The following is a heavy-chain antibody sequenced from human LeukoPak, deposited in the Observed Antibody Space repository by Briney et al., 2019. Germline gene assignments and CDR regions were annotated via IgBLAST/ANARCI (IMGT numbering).Heavy chain of an antibody. Sequence: ASVKVSCKASGYTFTGYYMHWVRQAPGQGLEWMGWINPNSGGTNYAQKFQGRVTMTRDTSISTAYMELSRLRSDDTAVYYCATELAVAGGTASVYFDYWGQGTLVTVSS. CDR2: INPNSGGT. CDR1: GYTFTGYY. CDR3: ATELAVAGGTASVYFDY. J-gene: IGHJ4*02. V-gene: IGHV1-2*02. D-gene: IGHD6-19*01.